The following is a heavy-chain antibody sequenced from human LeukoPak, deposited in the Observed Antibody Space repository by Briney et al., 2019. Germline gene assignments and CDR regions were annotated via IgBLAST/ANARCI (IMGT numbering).Heavy chain of an antibody. CDR2: INHSGST. J-gene: IGHJ6*02. CDR3: ARDRRNDDDGMDV. V-gene: IGHV4-34*01. CDR1: GGSFSGYY. Sequence: KPSETLSLTCAVYGGSFSGYYWSWIRQPPGKGLEWIGEINHSGSTNYNPSLKSRVTISVDTSKNQFSLKLSSVTAADTAVYYCARDRRNDDDGMDVWGQGTTVTVSS. D-gene: IGHD1-1*01.